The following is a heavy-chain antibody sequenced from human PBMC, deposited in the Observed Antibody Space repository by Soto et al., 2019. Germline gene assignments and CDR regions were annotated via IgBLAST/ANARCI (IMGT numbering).Heavy chain of an antibody. CDR3: ATAAPYYDLWSGYPLEY. Sequence: AAVNVSCKASGYTFTSYDITWVRQATGQGLEWMGWMNPDSGNTGYALKFQGRVIMTRNTSISTAYMELSSLRSEDTAVYYCATAAPYYDLWSGYPLEYWGQGTLVTVSS. V-gene: IGHV1-8*01. D-gene: IGHD3-3*01. CDR1: GYTFTSYD. CDR2: MNPDSGNT. J-gene: IGHJ4*02.